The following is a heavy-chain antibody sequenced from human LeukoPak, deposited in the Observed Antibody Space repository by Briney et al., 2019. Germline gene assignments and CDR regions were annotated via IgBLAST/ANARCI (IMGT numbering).Heavy chain of an antibody. V-gene: IGHV4-4*07. D-gene: IGHD3-22*01. Sequence: SETLSLTCTVSGGSISSYYWSWIRQPAGKGLEWIRSIYTSGSTNYNPSLKSRVTMSVDTSKNQFSLKLSSVTAADTAVYYCARDISGSYDSSGFAGGFDPWGQGTLVTVSS. CDR3: ARDISGSYDSSGFAGGFDP. CDR2: IYTSGST. CDR1: GGSISSYY. J-gene: IGHJ5*02.